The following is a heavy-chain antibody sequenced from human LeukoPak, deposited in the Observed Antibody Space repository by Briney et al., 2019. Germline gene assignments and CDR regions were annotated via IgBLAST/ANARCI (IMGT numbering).Heavy chain of an antibody. CDR2: ISAYNGNT. Sequence: ASVKVSCKASGYTFTSYGISWVRQAPGQGLEWMGWISAYNGNTNYAQKLQGRVTMTTDTSTSTAYMELRSLRSDDTAVYYCARDGCSSTSGYTGWFDPWGEGTLVTVSS. CDR1: GYTFTSYG. D-gene: IGHD2-2*02. J-gene: IGHJ5*02. V-gene: IGHV1-18*01. CDR3: ARDGCSSTSGYTGWFDP.